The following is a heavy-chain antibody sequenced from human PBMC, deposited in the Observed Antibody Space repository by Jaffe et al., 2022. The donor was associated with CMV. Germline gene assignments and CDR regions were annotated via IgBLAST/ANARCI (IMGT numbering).Heavy chain of an antibody. V-gene: IGHV3-7*01. CDR2: IKQDGSEK. D-gene: IGHD3-16*02. Sequence: EVQLVESGGGLVQPGGSLRLSCAASGFTFSSYWMSWVRQAPGKGLEWVANIKQDGSEKYYVDSVKGRFTISRDNAKNSLYLQMNSLRAEDTAVYYCARDVLLRLGELSFTDYWGQGTLVTVSS. CDR1: GFTFSSYW. J-gene: IGHJ4*02. CDR3: ARDVLLRLGELSFTDY.